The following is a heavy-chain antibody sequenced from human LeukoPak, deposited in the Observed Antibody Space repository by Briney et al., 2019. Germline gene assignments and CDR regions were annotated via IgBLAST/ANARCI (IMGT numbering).Heavy chain of an antibody. CDR2: ISGSGSGT. V-gene: IGHV3-23*01. D-gene: IGHD2-2*03. CDR3: ATHGSAHYYMDV. Sequence: GGSLRLSCAASGFTFSSYSMNWVRQAPGKGLEWVSGISGSGSGTYYADSVKGRFTISGDNSKNTLHLQMNSLRAEDTAVYYCATHGSAHYYMDVWGKGTTVTISS. J-gene: IGHJ6*03. CDR1: GFTFSSYS.